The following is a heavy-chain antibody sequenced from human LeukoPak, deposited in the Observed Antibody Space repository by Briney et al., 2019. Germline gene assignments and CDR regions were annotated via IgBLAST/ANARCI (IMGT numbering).Heavy chain of an antibody. Sequence: PSETLSLTCTVSGGSISSSSYYWGWIRQPPGKGLEWIGSIYYSGSTYYNPSLKSRVTISVDTSQNQFSLRLTSVTAADTAVYYCARFSQYSDSTYRDLDYWGQGTLVSVSS. CDR3: ARFSQYSDSTYRDLDY. D-gene: IGHD3-22*01. CDR1: GGSISSSSYY. CDR2: IYYSGST. J-gene: IGHJ4*02. V-gene: IGHV4-39*07.